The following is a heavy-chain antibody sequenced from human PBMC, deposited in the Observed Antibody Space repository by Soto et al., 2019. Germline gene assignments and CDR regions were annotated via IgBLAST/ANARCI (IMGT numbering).Heavy chain of an antibody. V-gene: IGHV3-7*01. D-gene: IGHD3-22*01. CDR2: INDDGSDK. Sequence: VAVSGGGLVQPGGSLRVSCAASGFNFHSYWMTWVRQAPGKGLEWVANINDDGSDKKYVDSVKGRFTISRDNAKNSLYLQMDSLRAEDTAVYYCAIRNSYYDSSPFDYWGQGTLVTVSS. J-gene: IGHJ4*02. CDR1: GFNFHSYW. CDR3: AIRNSYYDSSPFDY.